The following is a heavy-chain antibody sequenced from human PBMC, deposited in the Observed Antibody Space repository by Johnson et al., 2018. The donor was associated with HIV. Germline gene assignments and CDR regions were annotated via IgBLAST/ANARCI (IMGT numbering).Heavy chain of an antibody. Sequence: QMQLVESGGGLVKPGGSLRLSCAASGFTFSSYAMHWVRQAPGKGLEWVAVISYDGSDKDYADSVKGRFTISRDSSKNTLYLQMDSLRIEDTDVYYCAVLTTGGLRVGNLDIWGQGTMVTVSS. V-gene: IGHV3-30*04. CDR3: AVLTTGGLRVGNLDI. J-gene: IGHJ3*02. D-gene: IGHD1-1*01. CDR1: GFTFSSYA. CDR2: ISYDGSDK.